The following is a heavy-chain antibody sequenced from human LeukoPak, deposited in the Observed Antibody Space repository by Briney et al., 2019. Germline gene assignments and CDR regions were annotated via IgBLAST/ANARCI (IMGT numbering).Heavy chain of an antibody. CDR1: GGSISSSSYY. Sequence: SETLSLACTVSGGSISSSSYYWGWIRQPPGKGLEWIGSIYYSGSTYYNPSLKSRVTISVDTSKNQFSLKLSSVTAADTAVYYCAKGYSYHKVGDYWFDPWGQGTLVTVSS. D-gene: IGHD5-18*01. V-gene: IGHV4-39*01. CDR3: AKGYSYHKVGDYWFDP. CDR2: IYYSGST. J-gene: IGHJ5*02.